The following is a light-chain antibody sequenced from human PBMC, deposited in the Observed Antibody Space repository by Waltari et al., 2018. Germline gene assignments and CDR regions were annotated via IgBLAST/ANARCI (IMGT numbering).Light chain of an antibody. CDR2: GAS. J-gene: IGKJ1*01. CDR1: QSVGRS. Sequence: EIVLTQSPGTLSLSPGERDTLSCRASQSVGRSLAWYQQKPGQAPSVRIYGASSRATGVPDRFSGSWSGTDFSLTISRLEPEDFAVYYCQHYVRLPVTFGQGTKVEIK. CDR3: QHYVRLPVT. V-gene: IGKV3-20*01.